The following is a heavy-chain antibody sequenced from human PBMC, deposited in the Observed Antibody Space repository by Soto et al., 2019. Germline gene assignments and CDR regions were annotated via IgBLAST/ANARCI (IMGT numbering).Heavy chain of an antibody. CDR2: IIPLFGTT. D-gene: IGHD7-27*01. CDR1: GDTFKNCV. V-gene: IGHV1-69*01. CDR3: AAELGLGKLSVV. J-gene: IGHJ6*02. Sequence: QVQVVQSGVEVRRPGSSVKVSCKASGDTFKNCVISWVRQAPGQGLEWMGGIIPLFGTTDLAQRFQGRLTITTDESTTTAYMELSRLRSEDTATYYCAAELGLGKLSVVWGQGTTVIVSS.